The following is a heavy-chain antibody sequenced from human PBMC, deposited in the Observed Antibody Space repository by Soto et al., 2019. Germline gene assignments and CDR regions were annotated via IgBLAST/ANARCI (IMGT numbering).Heavy chain of an antibody. D-gene: IGHD5-12*01. Sequence: SVKVSCKASGGTFSSYTISWVRQAPGQGLEWMGRIIPILGIANYAQKFQGRVTITADKSTSTAYMELSSLRSEDTAVYYCARDQPDIVATDAFDIWGQGTMVTVSS. CDR2: IIPILGIA. CDR1: GGTFSSYT. CDR3: ARDQPDIVATDAFDI. J-gene: IGHJ3*02. V-gene: IGHV1-69*04.